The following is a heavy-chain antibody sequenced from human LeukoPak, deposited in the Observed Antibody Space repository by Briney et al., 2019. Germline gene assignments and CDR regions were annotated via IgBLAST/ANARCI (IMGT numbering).Heavy chain of an antibody. CDR1: GFIFNNHA. CDR2: ISWNSGSI. V-gene: IGHV3-9*01. D-gene: IGHD6-19*01. Sequence: GGSLRLSCAGSGFIFNNHAMHWDRQPPGKGLEWVSGISWNSGSIDYADSVKGRFTISRDNAKNSLYLQMNSLRVEDTAFYYCAKDNRRHYTSGPNPDSLHWGQGALVTVSS. CDR3: AKDNRRHYTSGPNPDSLH. J-gene: IGHJ4*02.